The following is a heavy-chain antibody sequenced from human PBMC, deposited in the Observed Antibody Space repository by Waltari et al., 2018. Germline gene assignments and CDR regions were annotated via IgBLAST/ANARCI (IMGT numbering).Heavy chain of an antibody. D-gene: IGHD7-27*01. CDR1: GGSFSGYY. CDR2: INHSGST. Sequence: QVQLQQWGAGLLKPSETLSLTCAVYGGSFSGYYWSWIRQPPGKGLEWIGEINHSGSTNYNPSLKSRVTISVDTSKNQFSLKLSSVTAADTAVYYCARGHNWGSLGVAFDYWGQGTLVTVSS. V-gene: IGHV4-34*01. J-gene: IGHJ4*02. CDR3: ARGHNWGSLGVAFDY.